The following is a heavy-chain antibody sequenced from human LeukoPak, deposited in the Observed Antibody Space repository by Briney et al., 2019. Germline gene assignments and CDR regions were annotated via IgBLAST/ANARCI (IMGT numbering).Heavy chain of an antibody. CDR3: ARGSFLSSNWYYFDY. CDR2: IYYGGST. D-gene: IGHD4-11*01. Sequence: SETLSLTCTVSGGSISSSGYYWGWIRQPPGKGLEWIGSIYYGGSTYYNPPLKSRVTISVDKSKNQFSLKLSSVTAADTAVYYCARGSFLSSNWYYFDYWGQGTLVTVSS. CDR1: GGSISSSGYY. V-gene: IGHV4-39*01. J-gene: IGHJ4*02.